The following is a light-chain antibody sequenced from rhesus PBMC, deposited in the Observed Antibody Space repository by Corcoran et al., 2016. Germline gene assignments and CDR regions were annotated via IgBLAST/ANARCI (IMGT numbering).Light chain of an antibody. CDR1: QSVGSY. J-gene: IGKJ1*01. CDR3: QQSSNLSWT. V-gene: IGKV3-24*04. CDR2: GAS. Sequence: ETVVTQSPATLSLSPGERATLSCRASQSVGSYLAWYQQKPGQAPMLLIYGASRRATGIPDRCSGSGSGTVFTLTISSLEPEDVGVYYCQQSSNLSWTFGQGTKVEIK.